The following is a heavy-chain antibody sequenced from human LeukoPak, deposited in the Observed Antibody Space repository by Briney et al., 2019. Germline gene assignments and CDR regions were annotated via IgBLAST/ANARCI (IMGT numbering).Heavy chain of an antibody. D-gene: IGHD6-19*01. CDR1: GYTFTSYG. Sequence: ASVKVSCKASGYTFTSYGISWVRQAPGRGLEWMGWISAYNGNTNYAQKLQGRVTMTTDTSTSTAYMELRSLRSDDTAVYYCARDEGDSSGWIRPFDYWGQGTLVTVSS. V-gene: IGHV1-18*04. CDR2: ISAYNGNT. J-gene: IGHJ4*02. CDR3: ARDEGDSSGWIRPFDY.